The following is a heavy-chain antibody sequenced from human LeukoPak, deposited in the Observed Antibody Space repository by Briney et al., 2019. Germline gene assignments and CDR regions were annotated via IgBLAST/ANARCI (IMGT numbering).Heavy chain of an antibody. CDR3: ASGDCSSTSCHNFDY. Sequence: SETLSLTCTVSGGSISSSSYYWGWIRQPPGKGLEWIGSIYYSGSTYYNPSLKSRVTISVDTSKNQFSLKLSSVTAADTAVYYCASGDCSSTSCHNFDYWGQGTLVTVSS. D-gene: IGHD2-2*02. V-gene: IGHV4-39*01. CDR2: IYYSGST. CDR1: GGSISSSSYY. J-gene: IGHJ4*02.